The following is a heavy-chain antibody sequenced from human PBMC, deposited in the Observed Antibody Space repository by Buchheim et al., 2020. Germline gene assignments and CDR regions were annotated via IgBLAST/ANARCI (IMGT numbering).Heavy chain of an antibody. Sequence: QVQLQESGPGLVTPSETLSLTCTVSGGSIIGSYYSWIRQPAGKGLEWIGRISTSGSTNYNPSLTSRVTMSVDTSKNQISLRLNSVTAADTAVYYCAKSGGYSSGWYLNYDYWGQGTL. CDR1: GGSIIGSY. J-gene: IGHJ4*02. D-gene: IGHD6-19*01. CDR2: ISTSGST. V-gene: IGHV4-4*07. CDR3: AKSGGYSSGWYLNYDY.